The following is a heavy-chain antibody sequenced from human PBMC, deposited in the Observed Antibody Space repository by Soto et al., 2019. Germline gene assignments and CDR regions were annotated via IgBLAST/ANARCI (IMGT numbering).Heavy chain of an antibody. V-gene: IGHV3-23*01. CDR3: AKDSRFGSGSSVFFQADY. CDR1: GFTFSSYA. Sequence: GGSLRLSCAASGFTFSSYAMSWVRQAPGKGLEWVSAISGSGGSTYYADSVKGRFTISRDNSKNTLYLQMNSLRAEDTAVYYCAKDSRFGSGSSVFFQADYWGQGTLVTVSS. CDR2: ISGSGGST. J-gene: IGHJ4*02. D-gene: IGHD1-26*01.